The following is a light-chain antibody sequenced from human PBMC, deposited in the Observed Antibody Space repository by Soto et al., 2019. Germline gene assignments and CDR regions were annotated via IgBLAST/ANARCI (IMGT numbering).Light chain of an antibody. CDR1: ESVSDNY. CDR3: QQYENWPYT. CDR2: GAS. V-gene: IGKV3-20*01. J-gene: IGKJ5*01. Sequence: EIVLTQSPGTLSLSPGERATLSCRASESVSDNYLAWYQQRSGQAPRLVIHGASSRASAVPDRFSCGGSGTEFTLTITSLQSEDFAVYYCQQYENWPYTFGQGTRLEIK.